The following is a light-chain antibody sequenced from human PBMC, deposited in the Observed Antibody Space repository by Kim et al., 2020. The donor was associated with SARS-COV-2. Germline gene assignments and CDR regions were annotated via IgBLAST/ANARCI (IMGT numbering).Light chain of an antibody. CDR3: QSYDSSMTAFYV. V-gene: IGLV1-40*01. CDR2: GNN. Sequence: QSVLTQPPSVSGAPGQWVTISCTGSRSNIGAGYDVHWYQQLPGTAPKLLIYGNNNRPSGVPDRFSGSKSGTSASLAITGLHAEDEADYYCQSYDSSMTAFYVFGTGTKVTVL. J-gene: IGLJ1*01. CDR1: RSNIGAGYD.